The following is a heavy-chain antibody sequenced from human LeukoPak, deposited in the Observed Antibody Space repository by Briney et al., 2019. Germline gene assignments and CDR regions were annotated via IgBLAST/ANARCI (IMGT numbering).Heavy chain of an antibody. CDR3: ARAGYDFWSGYYDGFDY. J-gene: IGHJ4*02. CDR1: GGSISSGSYY. Sequence: PSETLSLTCTVSGGSISSGSYYWRWIRQPAGTGLEWIGRIYTSGSTNYNPSLKSRVTISVDTSKNQFSLKLSSVTAADTAVYYCARAGYDFWSGYYDGFDYWGRGTLVTVSS. V-gene: IGHV4-61*02. D-gene: IGHD3-3*01. CDR2: IYTSGST.